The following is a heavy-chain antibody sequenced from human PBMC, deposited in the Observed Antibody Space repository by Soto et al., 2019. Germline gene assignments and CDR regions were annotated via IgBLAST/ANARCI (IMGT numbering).Heavy chain of an antibody. Sequence: GASVKVSCKASGGTFSSYAISWVRQAPGQGLEWMGGIIPIFGTANYAQKFQGRVTITADESTSTAYMELSSLRSEDTAVYYCARVWGDIVVVVAANDAFDIWGQGTMVTVSS. CDR1: GGTFSSYA. J-gene: IGHJ3*02. CDR3: ARVWGDIVVVVAANDAFDI. CDR2: IIPIFGTA. D-gene: IGHD2-15*01. V-gene: IGHV1-69*13.